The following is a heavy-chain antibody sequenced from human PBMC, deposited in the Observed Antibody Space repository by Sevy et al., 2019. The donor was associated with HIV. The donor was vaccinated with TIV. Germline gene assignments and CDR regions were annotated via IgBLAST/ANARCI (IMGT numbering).Heavy chain of an antibody. J-gene: IGHJ6*02. Sequence: GGSLRLSCTASGFTFSSNAMYWVRQAPGKGLEWVAVIWYDESNKYHADSVKGRFTISRDNSKTRLNLQMNSLRAEDTAVYYCARGVATTYYYHYGMDVWGQGTTVTVSS. D-gene: IGHD5-12*01. V-gene: IGHV3-33*01. CDR1: GFTFSSNA. CDR3: ARGVATTYYYHYGMDV. CDR2: IWYDESNK.